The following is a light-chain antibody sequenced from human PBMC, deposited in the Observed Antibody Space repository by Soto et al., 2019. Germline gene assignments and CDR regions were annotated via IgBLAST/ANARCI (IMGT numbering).Light chain of an antibody. V-gene: IGKV3-20*01. CDR1: QSVRSSY. CDR2: DAS. Sequence: EIVLSQSPGTLSLSPGERATLSCRASQSVRSSYLAWYQQKPGQAPRLLIYDASSRATGIPDRFSGSGSGTDFTLTISRLEPEDFAVYYCPQYGSSSWTFGQGTKVDTK. J-gene: IGKJ1*01. CDR3: PQYGSSSWT.